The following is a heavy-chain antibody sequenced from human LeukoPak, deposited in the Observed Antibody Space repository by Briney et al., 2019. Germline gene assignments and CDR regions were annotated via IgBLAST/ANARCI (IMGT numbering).Heavy chain of an antibody. CDR3: AKDATEFGDSHFDC. J-gene: IGHJ4*02. V-gene: IGHV3-33*06. D-gene: IGHD2-21*02. Sequence: PGGSLRLSCEVSGFTFNSYGMHWVRQAPGKGLEWAAAIWNDGGHEYYADSEKGRFTISRDNFRNTVYLQMNSLRAEDTAVYYCAKDATEFGDSHFDCWGQGTLVTVSS. CDR1: GFTFNSYG. CDR2: IWNDGGHE.